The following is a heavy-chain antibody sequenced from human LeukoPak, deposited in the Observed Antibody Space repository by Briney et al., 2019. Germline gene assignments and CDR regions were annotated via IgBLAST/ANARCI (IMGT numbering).Heavy chain of an antibody. D-gene: IGHD2-15*01. CDR2: IYYSGST. Sequence: SETLSLTCTVSGSSISSYYWSWIRQPPGKGLEWIGYIYYSGSTNYNPSLKSRVTISVDTSKNQFSLKLSSVTAADTAVYYCARELLSCSGSSCQSGDYWGQGTLVTVSS. J-gene: IGHJ4*02. V-gene: IGHV4-59*01. CDR3: ARELLSCSGSSCQSGDY. CDR1: GSSISSYY.